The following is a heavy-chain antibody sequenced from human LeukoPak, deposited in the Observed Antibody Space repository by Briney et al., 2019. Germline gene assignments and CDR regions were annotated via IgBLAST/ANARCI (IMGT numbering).Heavy chain of an antibody. J-gene: IGHJ4*02. CDR2: INPNSGGT. CDR3: ARVGAAVAVPYFDY. D-gene: IGHD6-19*01. Sequence: GASVKVSCKASGYTFTGYYMHWVRQAPGQGLEWMGWINPNSGGTNYAQKFQGRVTMTRDTSISTAYMELSRLRSDDTAVYYCARVGAAVAVPYFDYWGQGTLVTVSS. CDR1: GYTFTGYY. V-gene: IGHV1-2*02.